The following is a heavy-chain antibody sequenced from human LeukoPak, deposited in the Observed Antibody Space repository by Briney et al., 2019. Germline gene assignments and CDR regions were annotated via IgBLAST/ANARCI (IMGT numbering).Heavy chain of an antibody. Sequence: SGGSLRLSCAAFGFIFHTYAMGWVRQAPGKGPVWVSAISGGGTRTYYADSVTGRFTISRDNSKNTVYLQMNSLRGEDTAVYFCAKGGGRGDYDLTGRFSTHFDSWGQGTLVVVSS. J-gene: IGHJ4*02. CDR3: AKGGGRGDYDLTGRFSTHFDS. CDR2: ISGGGTRT. CDR1: GFIFHTYA. V-gene: IGHV3-23*01. D-gene: IGHD4-17*01.